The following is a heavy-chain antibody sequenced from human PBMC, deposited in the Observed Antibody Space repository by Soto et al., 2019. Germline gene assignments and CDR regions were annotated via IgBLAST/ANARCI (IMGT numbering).Heavy chain of an antibody. Sequence: SETLSLTCTVSGGSISSYYWSWIRQPPGKGLEWIGYIYYSGSTNYNPSLKSRVTISVDTSKNQFSLKLSSVTAADTAVYYCARVYCSGGSCYIDYWGQGTLVTVSS. V-gene: IGHV4-59*01. D-gene: IGHD2-15*01. CDR2: IYYSGST. J-gene: IGHJ4*02. CDR3: ARVYCSGGSCYIDY. CDR1: GGSISSYY.